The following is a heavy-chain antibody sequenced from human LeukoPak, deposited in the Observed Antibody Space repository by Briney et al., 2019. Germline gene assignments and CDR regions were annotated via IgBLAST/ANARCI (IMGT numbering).Heavy chain of an antibody. CDR1: GFTFSSYW. CDR2: IKQDGSEK. V-gene: IGHV3-7*01. D-gene: IGHD6-19*01. CDR3: ARDAQWLVRGANWFDP. Sequence: GGSLRLSCAASGFTFSSYWMSWVRQAPRKGLEWVANIKQDGSEKYYVDSVKGRFTISRDNAKNSLYLQMNSLRAEDTAVYYCARDAQWLVRGANWFDPWGQGTLVTVSS. J-gene: IGHJ5*02.